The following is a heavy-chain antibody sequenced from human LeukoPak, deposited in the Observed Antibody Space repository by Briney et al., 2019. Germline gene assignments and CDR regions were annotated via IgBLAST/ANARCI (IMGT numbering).Heavy chain of an antibody. Sequence: ASVKVSCKASGYTFTSYGISWVRQAPGQGPEWMGWISAYNGNTNYAQKLQGRVTMTTDTSTSTAYMELRSLRSDDTAVYYCARDYDFWSGQSFQHWGQGTLVTVSS. V-gene: IGHV1-18*01. CDR2: ISAYNGNT. D-gene: IGHD3-3*01. J-gene: IGHJ1*01. CDR1: GYTFTSYG. CDR3: ARDYDFWSGQSFQH.